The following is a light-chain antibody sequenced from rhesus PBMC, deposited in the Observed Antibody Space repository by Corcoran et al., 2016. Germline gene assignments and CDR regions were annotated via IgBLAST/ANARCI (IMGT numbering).Light chain of an antibody. CDR2: GAS. J-gene: IGKJ4*01. Sequence: EIVMTQSPATLALSPGERATLSCRASQSVNSYLAWYQQKPGKAPRHLIYGASSRATGIPDRLSGRGSGTEVTLTISSLEPEDIGVYFCLQSSNWLTFGGGTKVELK. V-gene: IGKV3-24*04. CDR3: LQSSNWLT. CDR1: QSVNSY.